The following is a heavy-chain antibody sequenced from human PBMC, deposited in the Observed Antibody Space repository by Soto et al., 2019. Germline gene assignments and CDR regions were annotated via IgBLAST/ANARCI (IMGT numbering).Heavy chain of an antibody. Sequence: SETLSLTCTVSGGSISSYYWSWIRQPPGKGLEWISYIYYSGGTNYNPSLKSRVTISVATSKNQFSLKLSSVTAADTAVYYCARGGYYYDSSGYRILDYWGQGTLVTVSS. J-gene: IGHJ4*02. CDR3: ARGGYYYDSSGYRILDY. CDR1: GGSISSYY. CDR2: IYYSGGT. V-gene: IGHV4-59*12. D-gene: IGHD3-22*01.